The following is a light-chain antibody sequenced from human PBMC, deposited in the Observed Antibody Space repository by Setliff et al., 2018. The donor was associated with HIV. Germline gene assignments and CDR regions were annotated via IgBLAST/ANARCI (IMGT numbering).Light chain of an antibody. J-gene: IGLJ1*01. CDR2: RNS. CDR3: AAWDDSLNGYV. Sequence: QSVLTQPPSASGTPGQRITISCSGSNSSIGSNYVSWYQQFPGLAPRLLMFRNSQRPSGVPDRFSGSKSGTSASLAISGLRSEDEADYYCAAWDDSLNGYVFGTGTKVTVL. V-gene: IGLV1-47*01. CDR1: NSSIGSNY.